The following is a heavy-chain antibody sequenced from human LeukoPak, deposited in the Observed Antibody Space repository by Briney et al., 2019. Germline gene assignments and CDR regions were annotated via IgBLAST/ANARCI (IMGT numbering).Heavy chain of an antibody. V-gene: IGHV3-7*03. D-gene: IGHD6-19*01. CDR3: ARAYSSGWYSGYYFDY. J-gene: IGHJ4*02. CDR2: IKQDGSEK. CDR1: GFTFSSYW. Sequence: PGGSLRLSCAASGFTFSSYWMSWVRQAPGKRLEWVANIKQDGSEKYYVDSVKGRFTISRDNAKNSLYLQMNSLRAEDTAVYYCARAYSSGWYSGYYFDYWGQGTLVTVSS.